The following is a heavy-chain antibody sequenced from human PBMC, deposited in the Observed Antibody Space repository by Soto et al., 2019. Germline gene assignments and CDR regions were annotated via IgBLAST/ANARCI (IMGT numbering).Heavy chain of an antibody. CDR2: IDHNGIT. V-gene: IGHV4-4*02. J-gene: IGHJ6*02. Sequence: TSETLSLTCAVSGDSISRSKWWTWVRQTPGKGLEWIGKIDHNGITNYNPSLESRVTISKDNSKNQLSLKLSSVTAADSAVYYCARMNRDYYYYGMDVWGRGATVTVSS. CDR3: ARMNRDYYYYGMDV. CDR1: GDSISRSKW.